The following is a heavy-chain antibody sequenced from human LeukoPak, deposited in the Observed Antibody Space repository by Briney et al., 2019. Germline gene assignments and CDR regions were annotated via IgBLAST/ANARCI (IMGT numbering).Heavy chain of an antibody. D-gene: IGHD1-14*01. J-gene: IGHJ6*02. Sequence: GGSLRLSCAASLFTSSKYGMHSGPQTPGKSPEWVATVSFDGEDESYSDSVKGRFSFSRNDPETTFYWHLNRLRPQASAVFSCGKVRGPLYYCAIDAWGQGDKVTVSS. CDR1: LFTSSKYG. CDR3: GKVRGPLYYCAIDA. V-gene: IGHV3-30*18. CDR2: VSFDGEDE.